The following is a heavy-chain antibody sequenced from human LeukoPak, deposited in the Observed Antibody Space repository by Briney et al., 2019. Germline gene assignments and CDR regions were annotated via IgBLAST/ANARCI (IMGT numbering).Heavy chain of an antibody. CDR1: GYTFTGYY. CDR3: AREMGQQLVRVFDY. CDR2: IDTNTGNP. J-gene: IGHJ4*02. Sequence: GASVKVSCKASGYTFTGYYMHWVRQAPGQGLEWMGWIDTNTGNPTYAQGFTGRFVFSLDTSVSTAYLQISSLKAEDTAVYYCAREMGQQLVRVFDYWGQGTLVTVSS. D-gene: IGHD6-13*01. V-gene: IGHV7-4-1*02.